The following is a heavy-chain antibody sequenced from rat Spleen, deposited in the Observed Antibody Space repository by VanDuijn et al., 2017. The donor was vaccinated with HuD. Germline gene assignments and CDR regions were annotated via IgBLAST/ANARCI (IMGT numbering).Heavy chain of an antibody. D-gene: IGHD1-11*01. Sequence: EVQLVESGGGLVQPGRSMKLSCAASGFTFSSFPMAWVRQAPGKGLEWVASITNTGGSTYYPDSVKGRFSISRDNAKSSQYLQMDSLRSEDTATYYCTAGGPYYFDSWGQGIMVTVSS. CDR2: ITNTGGST. CDR3: TAGGPYYFDS. CDR1: GFTFSSFP. J-gene: IGHJ2*01. V-gene: IGHV5-46*01.